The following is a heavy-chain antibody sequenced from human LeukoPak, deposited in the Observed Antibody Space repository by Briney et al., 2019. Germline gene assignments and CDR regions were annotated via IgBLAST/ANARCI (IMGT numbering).Heavy chain of an antibody. D-gene: IGHD5-18*01. CDR3: ARQSSPHVDTAMVWVTY. Sequence: ASVKVSCKASGYTFTSYGISWVRQAPGQGLEWMGWISAYNGNTNYAQKLQGRVTMTTDISTSTAYMELRSLRSDDTAVYYCARQSSPHVDTAMVWVTYWGQGTLVTVSS. V-gene: IGHV1-18*01. CDR1: GYTFTSYG. CDR2: ISAYNGNT. J-gene: IGHJ4*02.